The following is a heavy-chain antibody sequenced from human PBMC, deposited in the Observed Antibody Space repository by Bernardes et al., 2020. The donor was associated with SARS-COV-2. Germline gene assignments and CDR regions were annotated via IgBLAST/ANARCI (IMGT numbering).Heavy chain of an antibody. CDR1: GFTFSSYA. D-gene: IGHD5-18*01. Sequence: GGSLRLSCAASGFTFSSYAMHWVRQAPGKGLEYVSAISSNGGTTYYANSVKGRFTISRDNSKNTLYLQMGSLRAEDMAVYYCARAGHVDTAMGNKTIYYGMDVWGQGTTVTVAS. CDR2: ISSNGGTT. CDR3: ARAGHVDTAMGNKTIYYGMDV. V-gene: IGHV3-64*01. J-gene: IGHJ6*02.